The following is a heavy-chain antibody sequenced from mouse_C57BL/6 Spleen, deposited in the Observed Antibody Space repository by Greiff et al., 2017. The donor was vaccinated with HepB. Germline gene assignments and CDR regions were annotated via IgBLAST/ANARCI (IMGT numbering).Heavy chain of an antibody. CDR1: GYTFTSYW. V-gene: IGHV1-69*01. Sequence: QVQLQQPGAELVMPGASVKLSCKASGYTFTSYWMHWVKQRPGQGLEWIGEIDPSDSYTNYNQKFKGKSTLTVDKSSSTAYMQLSSLTSEDSAVYYCAIFYTGSSYTYVMDYWGEGTSDTVSS. CDR3: AIFYTGSSYTYVMDY. J-gene: IGHJ4*01. CDR2: IDPSDSYT. D-gene: IGHD1-1*01.